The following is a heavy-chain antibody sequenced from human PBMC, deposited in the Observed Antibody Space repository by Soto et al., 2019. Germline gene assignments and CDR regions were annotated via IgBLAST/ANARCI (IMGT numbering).Heavy chain of an antibody. Sequence: GGSLRLSCAASAFTFNNYAMSWVRQAPGKGLEWVSGIGGSGRTTYYADYVKGRFTICRDNSNNTLFLQMNSLRAEDTAVYYCAKSRYSDSSGDFYDYWGQGTLVTVSS. CDR2: IGGSGRTT. J-gene: IGHJ4*02. CDR1: AFTFNNYA. CDR3: AKSRYSDSSGDFYDY. V-gene: IGHV3-23*01. D-gene: IGHD3-22*01.